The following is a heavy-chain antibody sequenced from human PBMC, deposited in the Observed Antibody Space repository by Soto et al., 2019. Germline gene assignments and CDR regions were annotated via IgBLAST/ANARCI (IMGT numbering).Heavy chain of an antibody. CDR1: GFTFNTYS. J-gene: IGHJ4*02. D-gene: IGHD4-17*01. Sequence: GSLRLSCEASGFTFNTYSMHWVRQPPGKGLEWLAAIWYDGTQKYYADSVKGRFIISRDNSKKTLYLEMNSLRAEDTAVYYCARAGGTTVTGLWHFDSWGQGTLVTVSS. CDR3: ARAGGTTVTGLWHFDS. V-gene: IGHV3-33*01. CDR2: IWYDGTQK.